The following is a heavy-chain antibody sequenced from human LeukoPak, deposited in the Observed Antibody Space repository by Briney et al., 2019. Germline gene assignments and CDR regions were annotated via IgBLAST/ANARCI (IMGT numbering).Heavy chain of an antibody. V-gene: IGHV4-4*02. Sequence: PSGTLSLTCAVSGGSISSSNWWSWVRQPPGKGLEWIGYIYYSGSTNYNPSLKSRVTISVDTSKNQFSLKLTSVTAADTAVYYCARDAYVSYYYYGMDVWGKGTTVTVSS. CDR1: GGSISSSNW. CDR3: ARDAYVSYYYYGMDV. CDR2: IYYSGST. D-gene: IGHD3-16*01. J-gene: IGHJ6*04.